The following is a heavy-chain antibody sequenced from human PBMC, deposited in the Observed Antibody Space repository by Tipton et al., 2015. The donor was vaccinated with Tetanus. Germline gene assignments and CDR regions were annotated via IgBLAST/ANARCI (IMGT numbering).Heavy chain of an antibody. CDR3: ARRPRVPVAADVGFHYNGLDV. V-gene: IGHV4-34*01. Sequence: TLSLTCVVSGGSSREYSFTEDFWTWIRQPPGKGLEWIGEVSHTGSTNYHPSLKSRVTMSLDTSKNRLSLNLTSVTAADTAVYYCARRPRVPVAADVGFHYNGLDVWGQGTTVAVSS. CDR2: VSHTGST. J-gene: IGHJ6*02. D-gene: IGHD3-10*01. CDR1: GGSSREYS.